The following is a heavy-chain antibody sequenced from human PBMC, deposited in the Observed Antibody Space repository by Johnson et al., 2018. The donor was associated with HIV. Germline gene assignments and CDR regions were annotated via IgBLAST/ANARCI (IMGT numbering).Heavy chain of an antibody. D-gene: IGHD6-13*01. J-gene: IGHJ3*02. CDR2: IWYDGSNK. Sequence: QEQLVESGGGVVQPGRSLRLSCAASGFTFSSYGMHWVRQAPGKGLEWVAVIWYDGSNKYYADSVKGRFTISRDNSKNTLYLQMNSLRAEDTAVYYCAKDSSSWYGDAFDIWGQGTMVIVSS. V-gene: IGHV3-33*06. CDR1: GFTFSSYG. CDR3: AKDSSSWYGDAFDI.